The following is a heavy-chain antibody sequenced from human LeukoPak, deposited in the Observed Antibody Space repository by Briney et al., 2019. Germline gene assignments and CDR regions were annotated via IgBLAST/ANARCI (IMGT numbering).Heavy chain of an antibody. V-gene: IGHV4-61*01. CDR1: GGSISSGSYY. CDR3: ARGQTTYKYCSGGSCYSSAYYYYYYMDV. J-gene: IGHJ6*03. D-gene: IGHD2-15*01. Sequence: SETLSLTCTVSGGSISSGSYYWNWIRQPPGKGLEWIGYIYYTGNTNYNPSLKSRVTISVDTSKNQFSLKLSSVTAADTAVYYCARGQTTYKYCSGGSCYSSAYYYYYYMDVWGKGTTVTVSS. CDR2: IYYTGNT.